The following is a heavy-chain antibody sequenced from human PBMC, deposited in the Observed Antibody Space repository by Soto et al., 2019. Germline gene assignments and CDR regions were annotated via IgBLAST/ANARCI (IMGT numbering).Heavy chain of an antibody. D-gene: IGHD3-10*01. CDR2: MNPNSGNT. V-gene: IGHV1-8*01. J-gene: IGHJ5*02. CDR3: ARVDYGSGGPGHDP. Sequence: QVQLVQSGAEVKKPGASVKVSCKASGYTFTSYDINWVRQATGQGLEWMGWMNPNSGNTGYAQKFQGRVTMTRNTSISTAYMELSSLRSEDAAVYYCARVDYGSGGPGHDPWGQGTLVTVSS. CDR1: GYTFTSYD.